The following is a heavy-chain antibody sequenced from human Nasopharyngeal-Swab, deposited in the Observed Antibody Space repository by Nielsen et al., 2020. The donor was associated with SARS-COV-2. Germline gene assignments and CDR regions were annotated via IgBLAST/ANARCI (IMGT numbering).Heavy chain of an antibody. D-gene: IGHD3-3*01. J-gene: IGHJ4*02. CDR1: GGSISSYY. CDR3: ARHPTVFAVAAYYFDY. CDR2: IYYSGST. Sequence: SETLSLTCPVSGGSISSYYWSWIRQPPGKGLEWIGYIYYSGSTNYNPSLKSRVTISVDTSKNQFSLKLSSVTAADTAVYYCARHPTVFAVAAYYFDYWGQGTLVTVSS. V-gene: IGHV4-59*08.